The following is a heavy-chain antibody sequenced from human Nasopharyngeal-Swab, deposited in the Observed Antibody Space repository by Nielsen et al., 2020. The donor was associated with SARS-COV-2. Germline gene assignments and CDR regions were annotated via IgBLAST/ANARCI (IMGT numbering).Heavy chain of an antibody. D-gene: IGHD6-13*01. CDR3: ARGGSSSWYYYYYGMDV. CDR1: GGSFSGYY. CDR2: INHSGST. J-gene: IGHJ6*02. V-gene: IGHV4-34*01. Sequence: THSLTGAVYGGSFSGYYWSWIRQPPGKGLEWIGEINHSGSTNYNPSLKSRVTISVDTSKNQFSLKLSSVTAADTAVYYCARGGSSSWYYYYYGMDVWGQGTTVTVSS.